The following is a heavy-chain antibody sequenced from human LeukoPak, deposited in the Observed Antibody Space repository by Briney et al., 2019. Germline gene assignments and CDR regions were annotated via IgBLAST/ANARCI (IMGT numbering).Heavy chain of an antibody. D-gene: IGHD6-6*01. CDR2: IYHSGST. Sequence: SETLSLTCTVSGYSISSGYYWGWIRQPPGKGLEWIGSIYHSGSTYYNPSLKSRVTISVDTSKNQFSLKLSSVTAADTAVYYCARAYSSSSYFDYWGQGTLVTVSS. CDR3: ARAYSSSSYFDY. CDR1: GYSISSGYY. J-gene: IGHJ4*02. V-gene: IGHV4-38-2*02.